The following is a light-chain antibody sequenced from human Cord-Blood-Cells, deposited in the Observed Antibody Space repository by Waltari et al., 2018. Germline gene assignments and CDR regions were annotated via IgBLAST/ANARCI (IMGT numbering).Light chain of an antibody. CDR2: GAS. J-gene: IGKJ1*01. CDR3: QQYNNWPPWT. Sequence: EIVMTQSPATLSVSPGERATLSCRASQSVSSNLAWYQQKPGKAPRLLIYGASTRATGIPARFSGSGSGTEFTLTMSNLQSEDFAVYYCQQYNNWPPWTFGQWTKVEIK. CDR1: QSVSSN. V-gene: IGKV3-15*01.